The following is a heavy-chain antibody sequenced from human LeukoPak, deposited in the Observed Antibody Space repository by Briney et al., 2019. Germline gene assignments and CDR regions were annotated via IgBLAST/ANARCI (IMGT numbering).Heavy chain of an antibody. CDR3: ARDPDYYGSGSYYNGDDY. V-gene: IGHV1-2*06. D-gene: IGHD3-10*01. Sequence: ASVKVSCKASGYTFTGYYMHWVRQAPGQGLEWMGRINPNSGGTNYAQKFQGRVTMTRDTSISTAYTELSRLRSDDTAVYYCARDPDYYGSGSYYNGDDYWGQGTLVTVSS. CDR1: GYTFTGYY. J-gene: IGHJ4*02. CDR2: INPNSGGT.